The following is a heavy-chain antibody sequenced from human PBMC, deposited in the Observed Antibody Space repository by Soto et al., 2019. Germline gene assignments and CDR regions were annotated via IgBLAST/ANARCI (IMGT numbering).Heavy chain of an antibody. CDR2: INQDGSEK. D-gene: IGHD2-15*01. V-gene: IGHV3-7*01. CDR1: GFIFRRYW. CDR3: ARDGVAAGLYLDN. J-gene: IGHJ4*02. Sequence: GGSLRLSCAASGFIFRRYWMGWVRQATGKGLEWVANINQDGSEKYYVDSVRGRFIISRDNAENSLYLQMNSLRAEDTALYYCARDGVAAGLYLDNWGQGT.